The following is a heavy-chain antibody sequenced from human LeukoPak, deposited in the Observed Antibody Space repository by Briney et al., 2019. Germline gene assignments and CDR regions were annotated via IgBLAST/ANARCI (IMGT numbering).Heavy chain of an antibody. CDR1: GFTFSSYW. D-gene: IGHD1-1*01. CDR2: IKQDGSER. V-gene: IGHV3-7*01. J-gene: IGHJ4*02. Sequence: GGSLRLSCAASGFTFSSYWMSWVRQAPGKGLGWVANIKQDGSERYYVDSVKGRFTISRDNAKNSLYLQMNSLRAEDTAVYYCARRNWNDGGDYFDYWGQGTLVTVSS. CDR3: ARRNWNDGGDYFDY.